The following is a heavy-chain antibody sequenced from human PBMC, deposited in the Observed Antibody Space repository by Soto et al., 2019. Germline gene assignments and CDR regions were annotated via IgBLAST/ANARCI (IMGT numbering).Heavy chain of an antibody. D-gene: IGHD6-6*01. CDR2: INSEGSST. V-gene: IGHV3-74*01. CDR3: ARGGPYSSSEVDY. CDR1: GFTISGHW. J-gene: IGHJ4*02. Sequence: EVQLVESGGGLVQPGGSLRLSCAASGFTISGHWMHWVRQVPGKGLVWVSRINSEGSSTSYADSVKGRFIISRDNAKNTLFLQMNSLRVEDTAVYYCARGGPYSSSEVDYWGQGTLVTVSS.